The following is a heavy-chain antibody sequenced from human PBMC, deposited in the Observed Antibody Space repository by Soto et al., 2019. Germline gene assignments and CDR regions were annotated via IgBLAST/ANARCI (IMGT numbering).Heavy chain of an antibody. V-gene: IGHV3-48*03. CDR3: ARVYKHIIYYYYGMDV. CDR1: GFTFSSYE. D-gene: IGHD1-20*01. CDR2: ISSSSSYI. Sequence: EVQLVESGGGLVQPGGSLRLSCAASGFTFSSYEMDWVRQAPGKGLEWVSSISSSSSYIYYADSVKGRFTISRDNAKNSLYLQMNSLRAEDTAVYYCARVYKHIIYYYYGMDVWGQGTTVTVSS. J-gene: IGHJ6*02.